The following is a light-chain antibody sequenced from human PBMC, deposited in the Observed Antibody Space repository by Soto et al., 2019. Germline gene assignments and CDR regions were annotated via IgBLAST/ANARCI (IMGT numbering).Light chain of an antibody. CDR3: CSYTTSNTRQIV. V-gene: IGLV2-14*01. J-gene: IGLJ1*01. Sequence: QSALTQPASVSGSPGQSITISCTGTSSDVGGYNYVSWYQQQPGKAPKFMIYDVTNRPSEVSNRFSGSKSGNTASLTISGLQAEDEADYYCCSYTTSNTRQIVFGTGTKVTVL. CDR1: SSDVGGYNY. CDR2: DVT.